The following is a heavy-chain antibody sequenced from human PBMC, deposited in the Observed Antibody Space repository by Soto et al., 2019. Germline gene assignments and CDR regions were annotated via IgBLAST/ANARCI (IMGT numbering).Heavy chain of an antibody. D-gene: IGHD3-22*01. CDR1: GGSLSSYY. Sequence: SETLSLTCTVSGGSLSSYYLSWIRQPPGKGLEWIGYIYYSGSTNYNPSLKSRVTISVDTSKNQFSLKLSSATAADTAVYYCARDPGRLNYYDSSGYYSGNYFDYWGQGTLVTVSS. CDR2: IYYSGST. J-gene: IGHJ4*02. CDR3: ARDPGRLNYYDSSGYYSGNYFDY. V-gene: IGHV4-59*01.